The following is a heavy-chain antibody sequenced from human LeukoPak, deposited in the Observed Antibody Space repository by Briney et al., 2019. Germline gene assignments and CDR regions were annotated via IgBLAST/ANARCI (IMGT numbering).Heavy chain of an antibody. J-gene: IGHJ5*02. CDR3: GRANLSFDP. CDR1: GYAFTAYY. CDR2: INPKSGGT. V-gene: IGHV1-2*02. Sequence: GASVRVSCKASGYAFTAYYIHWVRQPPGQGLEWMGWINPKSGGTNYAQNFQGRVTMTRDTSISTGYMELSGLTSDDTALYYCGRANLSFDPWGQGTLVIVSS.